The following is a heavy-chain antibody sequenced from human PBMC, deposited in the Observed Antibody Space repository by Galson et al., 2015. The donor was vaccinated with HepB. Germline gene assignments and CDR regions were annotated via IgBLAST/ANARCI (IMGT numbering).Heavy chain of an antibody. V-gene: IGHV3-33*01. D-gene: IGHD4-17*01. CDR1: GFTFSSYG. CDR3: ARPNRPDDGDFLIEY. Sequence: SLRLSCAASGFTFSSYGMHWIRQAPGKGLEWVAVIWFDGSYQYYADSVKGRFTISKDNSKNTLYLQMNSLRAEDTAVYYCARPNRPDDGDFLIEYWGQGTLVTVSS. CDR2: IWFDGSYQ. J-gene: IGHJ4*02.